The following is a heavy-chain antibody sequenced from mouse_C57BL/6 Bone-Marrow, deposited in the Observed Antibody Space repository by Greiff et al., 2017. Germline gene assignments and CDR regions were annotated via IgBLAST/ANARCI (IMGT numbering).Heavy chain of an antibody. CDR2: ISNLAYSI. Sequence: EVQGVESGGGLVQPGGSLKLSCAASGFTFSDYGMAWVRQAPRKGPEWVAFISNLAYSIYYADTVTGRFTISRANAKNTLYLEMSSLRSDDTAMYYCARTDYYGSSDYAMDYWGQGTSVTVSS. CDR1: GFTFSDYG. J-gene: IGHJ4*01. V-gene: IGHV5-15*01. D-gene: IGHD1-1*01. CDR3: ARTDYYGSSDYAMDY.